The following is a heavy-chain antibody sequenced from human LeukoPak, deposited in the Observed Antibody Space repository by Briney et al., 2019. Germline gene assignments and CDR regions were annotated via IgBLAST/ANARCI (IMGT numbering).Heavy chain of an antibody. D-gene: IGHD3-3*01. Sequence: GGSLRLSCAASGFTFSTYWMTWVRQAPGKGPEWVAHIKQDASQEYHVDSVKGRFTISRDNAKNSLYLQMNSLRAEDTAVYYCARGVVYPAWSGPHWSDYWGQGALVTVSS. CDR1: GFTFSTYW. CDR3: ARGVVYPAWSGPHWSDY. J-gene: IGHJ4*02. CDR2: IKQDASQE. V-gene: IGHV3-7*01.